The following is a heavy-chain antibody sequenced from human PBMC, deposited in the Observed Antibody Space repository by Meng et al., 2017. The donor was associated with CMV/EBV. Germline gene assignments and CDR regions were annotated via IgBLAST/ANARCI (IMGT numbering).Heavy chain of an antibody. Sequence: GGSLRLSCAASGLTSIIYSMNWVRQAPGKGLGWVSSISSSSSYIYYADSVKGRFTISRDNAKNPLYLQMNSLRAEDTAVYYCARDGLECSSTSCDYYYYYGMDVWGQGTTVTVSS. V-gene: IGHV3-21*01. D-gene: IGHD2-2*01. CDR3: ARDGLECSSTSCDYYYYYGMDV. CDR1: GLTSIIYS. J-gene: IGHJ6*02. CDR2: ISSSSSYI.